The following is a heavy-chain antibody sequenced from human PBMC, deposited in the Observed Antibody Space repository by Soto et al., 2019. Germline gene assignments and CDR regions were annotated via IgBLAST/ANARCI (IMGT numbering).Heavy chain of an antibody. D-gene: IGHD3-22*01. J-gene: IGHJ4*02. CDR3: GREVSRRFDY. CDR1: GGSISSYY. Sequence: PSETLSLTCTFSGGSISSYYWSLIRQPPGKGLEWIGYIYYSGSTNYNPSLKSRVTISVDTSKNQFSLKLSSVTAADPAVYYCGREVSRRFDYWGQGTLVTVSS. CDR2: IYYSGST. V-gene: IGHV4-59*08.